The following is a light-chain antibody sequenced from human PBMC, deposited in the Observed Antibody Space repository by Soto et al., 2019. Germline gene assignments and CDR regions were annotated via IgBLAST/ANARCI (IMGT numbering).Light chain of an antibody. CDR2: DVT. Sequence: QSALTQPRSVSGSPGQSVTISCTGTSTDVGGYKYVSWYQQQPGKAPKLLVYDVTERPSGVPERFSGSKSGNTASLTISGLQAEDEGHYYCCSYAGSYVFGTGTKLTVL. CDR3: CSYAGSYV. V-gene: IGLV2-11*01. CDR1: STDVGGYKY. J-gene: IGLJ1*01.